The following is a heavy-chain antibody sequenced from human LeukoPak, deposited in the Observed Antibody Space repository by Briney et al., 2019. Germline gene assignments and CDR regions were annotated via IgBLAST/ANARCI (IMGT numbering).Heavy chain of an antibody. Sequence: GGSLRLSCATSGFTFSSYSMNWVRQAPGKGLEWVSYISSSSSTIYYADSVKGRFTISRDNAKNSLYLQMNSLRDEDTAVYYCAKECCYYDSSGYYFCGGFDYWGQGTLVTVSS. D-gene: IGHD3-22*01. V-gene: IGHV3-48*02. J-gene: IGHJ4*02. CDR2: ISSSSSTI. CDR1: GFTFSSYS. CDR3: AKECCYYDSSGYYFCGGFDY.